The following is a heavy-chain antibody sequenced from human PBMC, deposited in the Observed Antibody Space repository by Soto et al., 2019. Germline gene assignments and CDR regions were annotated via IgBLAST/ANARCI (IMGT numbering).Heavy chain of an antibody. CDR1: GYSFTSYW. V-gene: IGHV5-10-1*01. CDR2: IDPSDSYT. D-gene: IGHD3-3*01. CDR3: ATLITIFGVVQYTYGMDV. J-gene: IGHJ6*02. Sequence: GESLKISCKGSGYSFTSYWISWVRQMPGKGLEWMGRIDPSDSYTNYSPSFQGHVTISADKSICTAYLQWSSLKASDTAMYYCATLITIFGVVQYTYGMDVWGQGTTVTVSS.